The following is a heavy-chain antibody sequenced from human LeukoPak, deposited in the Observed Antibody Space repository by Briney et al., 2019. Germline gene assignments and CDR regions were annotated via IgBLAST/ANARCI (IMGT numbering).Heavy chain of an antibody. CDR2: IYYTGNT. J-gene: IGHJ6*02. V-gene: IGHV4-59*01. CDR1: GGSISSDY. CDR3: ARVDWDGYYYYYGMDV. Sequence: SETLSLTCTVSGGSISSDYWSWIRQPPGKRLEWIGYIYYTGNTNYNPPLKSRVTMSLDTSKNQFALNLRSVTAADTAVYYCARVDWDGYYYYYGMDVWGQGTAVTVSS. D-gene: IGHD2-21*01.